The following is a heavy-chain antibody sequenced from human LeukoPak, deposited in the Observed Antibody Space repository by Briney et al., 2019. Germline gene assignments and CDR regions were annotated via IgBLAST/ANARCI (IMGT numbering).Heavy chain of an antibody. CDR1: GGSISSYY. J-gene: IGHJ3*02. V-gene: IGHV4-59*01. CDR2: IYYSGST. CDR3: ARWRKSIAARLYAFDI. Sequence: SETLSLTCTVSGGSISSYYWSWIRRPPGKGLEWIGYIYYSGSTNYNPSLKSRVTISVDTSKNQFSLKLSSVTAADTAVYYCARWRKSIAARLYAFDIWGQGTMVTVSS. D-gene: IGHD6-6*01.